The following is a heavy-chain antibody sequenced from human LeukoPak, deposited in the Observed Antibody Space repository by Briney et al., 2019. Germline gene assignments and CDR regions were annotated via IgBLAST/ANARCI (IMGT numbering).Heavy chain of an antibody. CDR2: ISYDGSNK. D-gene: IGHD1-1*01. V-gene: IGHV3-30*03. CDR1: GFSFSSYG. CDR3: ARDGTSYGMDV. J-gene: IGHJ6*02. Sequence: TGRSLRLPCAASGFSFSSYGMHWVRQPPGKGLEWVAFISYDGSNKYYADSVKGRFTISRDNSQNTVYLQMNSLRGEDTAVYYCARDGTSYGMDVWGQGTTVTVSS.